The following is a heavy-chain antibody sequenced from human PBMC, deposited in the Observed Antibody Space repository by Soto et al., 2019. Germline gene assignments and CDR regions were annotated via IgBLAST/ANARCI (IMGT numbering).Heavy chain of an antibody. V-gene: IGHV2-5*02. CDR2: IYWDDNK. J-gene: IGHJ4*02. CDR3: AHRSYWNYYFDY. Sequence: QITLKESGPTLVKPTQTLTLTCTFSGFSLSTSGVGVGWIPQPPGKALEWLALIYWDDNKRYSPSLKSRPTITEDTSKNQVVLTMTNMDTLDKATYYCAHRSYWNYYFDYWVQGTLVTVSS. D-gene: IGHD1-7*01. CDR1: GFSLSTSGVG.